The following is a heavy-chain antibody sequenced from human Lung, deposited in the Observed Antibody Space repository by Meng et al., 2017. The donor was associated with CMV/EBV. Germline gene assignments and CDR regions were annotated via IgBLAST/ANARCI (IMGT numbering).Heavy chain of an antibody. V-gene: IGHV3-53*01. D-gene: IGHD3-9*01. J-gene: IGHJ3*02. CDR1: GFTVTSNS. CDR3: ARNSLDYDAFDI. CDR2: IYSGGDT. Sequence: GGSXRLXCAASGFTVTSNSMTWVRQAPGKGLECVSVIYSGGDTKYANSVKGRFTISSDNSKNTLFLQMNYLKPGDTAVYYCARNSLDYDAFDIWGQGTMVTFSS.